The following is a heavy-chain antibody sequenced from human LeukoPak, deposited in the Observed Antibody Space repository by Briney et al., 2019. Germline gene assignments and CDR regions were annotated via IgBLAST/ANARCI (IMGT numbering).Heavy chain of an antibody. V-gene: IGHV3-7*03. CDR2: IKQDGSEK. CDR1: GFTFSSYW. D-gene: IGHD6-19*01. Sequence: QTGGSLRLSCAASGFTFSSYWMSWVRQAPGKGLEWVANIKQDGSEKYYVDSVKGRFTISRDNAKNSLYLQMNSLRAEDTAVYYCARESSSGQNPHDYWGQGTLVTVSS. J-gene: IGHJ4*02. CDR3: ARESSSGQNPHDY.